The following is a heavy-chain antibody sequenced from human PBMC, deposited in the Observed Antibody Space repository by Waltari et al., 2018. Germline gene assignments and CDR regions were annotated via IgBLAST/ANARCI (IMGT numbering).Heavy chain of an antibody. V-gene: IGHV3-7*04. J-gene: IGHJ4*02. CDR1: GFTFVNYW. CDR2: IKEDGTEE. Sequence: EVQLVESGGGSVQPGGSLRLSCTASGFTFVNYWMSWVRQAPGKGLQWVAYIKEDGTEESYLDSLKGRFTISRDDAKNSLHLQMNSLRVEDTAIYYCARVSKGIHFDYWGQGTLVTVSS. CDR3: ARVSKGIHFDY.